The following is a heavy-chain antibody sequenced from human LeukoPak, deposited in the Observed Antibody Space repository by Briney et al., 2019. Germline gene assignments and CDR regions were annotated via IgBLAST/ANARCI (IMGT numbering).Heavy chain of an antibody. Sequence: SETLSLACTVSGYSISSGYYWSWIRQPPGKGLEWIGYIYYSGSTKYNPSLKSRVTISVDTSKNQFSLRLSSVTAADTAVYYCARDWGVSARPGYMDVWGKGTTVTVSS. J-gene: IGHJ6*03. CDR3: ARDWGVSARPGYMDV. D-gene: IGHD6-6*01. V-gene: IGHV4-61*01. CDR2: IYYSGST. CDR1: GYSISSGYY.